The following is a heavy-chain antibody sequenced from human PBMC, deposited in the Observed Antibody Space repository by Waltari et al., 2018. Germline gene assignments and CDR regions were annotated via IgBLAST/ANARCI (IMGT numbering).Heavy chain of an antibody. J-gene: IGHJ4*02. CDR2: INPNSGGT. CDR3: ARGYSHDY. V-gene: IGHV1-2*02. CDR1: GGTFSSYA. Sequence: QVQLVQSGAEVKKPGSSVKVSCKASGGTFSSYAISWVRQAPGQGLEWMGWINPNSGGTNYAQKFQGRVTMTRDTSISTAYMELSRLRSDDTAVYYCARGYSHDYWGQGTLVTVSS. D-gene: IGHD4-4*01.